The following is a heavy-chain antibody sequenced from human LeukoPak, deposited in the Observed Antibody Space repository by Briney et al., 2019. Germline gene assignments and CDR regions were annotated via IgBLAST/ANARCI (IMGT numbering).Heavy chain of an antibody. J-gene: IGHJ5*02. CDR2: ISGSDTTV. Sequence: GGSLRLSCVASGFTFRTYEMNWVRQAPGKGLEWVPYISGSDTTVYYADSVRGRFTISRDNAKSSLYLQMNSLRAEDTAVYYCARDKIGYYGWFDPWGQGTLVTVSS. D-gene: IGHD3-10*01. V-gene: IGHV3-48*03. CDR3: ARDKIGYYGWFDP. CDR1: GFTFRTYE.